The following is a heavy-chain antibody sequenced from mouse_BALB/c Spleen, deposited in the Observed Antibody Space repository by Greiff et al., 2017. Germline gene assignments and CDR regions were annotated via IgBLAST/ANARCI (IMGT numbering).Heavy chain of an antibody. CDR1: GFAFSSYD. Sequence: EVQLVESGGGLVKPGGSLKLSCAASGFAFSSYDMSWVRQTPEKRLEWVAYISSGGGSTYYPDTVKGRFTISRDNAKNTLYLQMSSLKSEDTAMYYCARHLGRDYAMDYWGQGTSVTVSS. D-gene: IGHD4-1*01. CDR2: ISSGGGST. CDR3: ARHLGRDYAMDY. V-gene: IGHV5-12-1*01. J-gene: IGHJ4*01.